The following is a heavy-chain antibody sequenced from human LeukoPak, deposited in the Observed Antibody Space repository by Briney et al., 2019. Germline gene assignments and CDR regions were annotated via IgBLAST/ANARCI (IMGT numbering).Heavy chain of an antibody. D-gene: IGHD3-22*01. CDR2: IRGDGYEK. CDR3: ARNGDYYRLDY. J-gene: IGHJ4*02. CDR1: GFIFSNYW. V-gene: IGHV3-7*01. Sequence: GGSLRLSCEVSGFIFSNYWMTWVRQAPGKGLEWVANIRGDGYEKQFADSVKGRFTISRGNAKNSLYLQMNNLRVEDTAVFYCARNGDYYRLDYWGQGTLVTVSS.